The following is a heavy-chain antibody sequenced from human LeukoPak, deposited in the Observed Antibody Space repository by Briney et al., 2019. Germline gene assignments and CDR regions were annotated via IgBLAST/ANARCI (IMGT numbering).Heavy chain of an antibody. J-gene: IGHJ4*02. D-gene: IGHD3-22*01. CDR2: ISGSGGYT. CDR3: ARDWDYYDSSGYGVFDY. CDR1: GFTFSSYW. V-gene: IGHV3-23*01. Sequence: GGSLRLSCAASGFTFSSYWMSWVRQAPGKGLEWVSAISGSGGYTYYADSVKGRFTISRDNSKNTLYLQMNSLRAEDTAVYYCARDWDYYDSSGYGVFDYWGQGTLVTVSS.